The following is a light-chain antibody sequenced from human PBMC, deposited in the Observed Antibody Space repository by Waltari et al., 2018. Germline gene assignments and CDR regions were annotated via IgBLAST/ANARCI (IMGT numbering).Light chain of an antibody. V-gene: IGKV3-20*01. CDR3: QKYDFLPAT. Sequence: EIVLTQSPGPLSLSPGERATLPCRASQGVGKYLAWYQQRPGQAPRLLLYRTSIRATGIPDRFSGSGSGTDFSLTISRLEPEDFAVYYCQKYDFLPATFGQGTTVEIK. CDR1: QGVGKY. J-gene: IGKJ1*01. CDR2: RTS.